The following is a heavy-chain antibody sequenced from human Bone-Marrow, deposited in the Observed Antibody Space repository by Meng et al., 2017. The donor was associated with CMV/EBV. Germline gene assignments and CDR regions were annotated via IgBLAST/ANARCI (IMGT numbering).Heavy chain of an antibody. J-gene: IGHJ1*01. CDR2: IKQDGSEK. CDR1: GFTFSSYW. Sequence: GESLKISCAASGFTFSSYWMSWVRQAPGKGLEWVANIKQDGSEKYYVDSVKGRFTISRDNAKNTLYLQMNSLRAEDTAVYYCAKDSYDYGGYWDQGTLVTVSS. V-gene: IGHV3-7*01. D-gene: IGHD4-17*01. CDR3: AKDSYDYGGY.